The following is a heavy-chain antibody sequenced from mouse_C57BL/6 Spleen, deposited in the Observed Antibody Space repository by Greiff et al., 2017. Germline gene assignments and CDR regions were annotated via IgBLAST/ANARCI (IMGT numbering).Heavy chain of an antibody. Sequence: VQLQQSGPELVKPGASVKISCKASGYSFTGYYMNWVKQSPEKSLEWIGEINPSTGGTTYNQKFKAKATLTVDKSSSTAYMQLKSLTSADSAVYYCARGWSLYAMDYWGQGTSVTVSS. CDR1: GYSFTGYY. CDR3: ARGWSLYAMDY. J-gene: IGHJ4*01. CDR2: INPSTGGT. V-gene: IGHV1-42*01. D-gene: IGHD2-3*01.